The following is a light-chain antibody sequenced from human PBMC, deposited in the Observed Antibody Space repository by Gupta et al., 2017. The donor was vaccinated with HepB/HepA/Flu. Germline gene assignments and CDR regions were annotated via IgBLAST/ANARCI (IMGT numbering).Light chain of an antibody. V-gene: IGLV1-44*01. CDR3: AAWDDSLNDWV. CDR2: NNN. J-gene: IGLJ3*02. Sequence: SVLPHPPSASGAPGPRVTISCSGSRSNIGINNVNWYQQLPGTAPKLLIYNNNQRPSGVPDRFSGSKSDTSASLAISGLQSEDEADYYCAAWDDSLNDWVFGGGTKLTVL. CDR1: RSNIGINN.